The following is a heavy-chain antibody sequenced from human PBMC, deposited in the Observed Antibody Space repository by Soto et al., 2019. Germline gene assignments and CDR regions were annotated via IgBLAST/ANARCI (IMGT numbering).Heavy chain of an antibody. J-gene: IGHJ3*01. CDR3: ARDQLYYNDISGRPLNAFDV. CDR1: GVTFRKYG. Sequence: GGCLRLSCAASGVTFRKYGMNWVRQAPGKGLEWVSYIGIGSSTKYYADSVKGRFTISRDNAKNSLYLQMNSLRAEDTAVYYCARDQLYYNDISGRPLNAFDVWGQGTMVTVSS. D-gene: IGHD3-22*01. V-gene: IGHV3-48*01. CDR2: IGIGSSTK.